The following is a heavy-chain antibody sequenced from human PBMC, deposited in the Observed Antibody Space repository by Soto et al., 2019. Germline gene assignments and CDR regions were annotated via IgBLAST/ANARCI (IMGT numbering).Heavy chain of an antibody. CDR1: GGTFSSYA. J-gene: IGHJ6*02. D-gene: IGHD6-6*01. CDR2: IIPIFGTA. Sequence: ASVKVSCKASGGTFSSYAISWVRQAPGQGLEWMGGIIPIFGTANYAQKFQGRVTITADESTSTAYMELSSLRSEDTAVYYCARDREISLSRRVAARPRVGYYCMDVWGQGTTVTVSS. CDR3: ARDREISLSRRVAARPRVGYYCMDV. V-gene: IGHV1-69*13.